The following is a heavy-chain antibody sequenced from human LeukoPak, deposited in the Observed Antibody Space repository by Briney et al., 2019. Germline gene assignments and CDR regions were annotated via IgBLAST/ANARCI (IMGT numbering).Heavy chain of an antibody. Sequence: PGGSLRLSCAASGFTFSSYWMHWVRQAAGKGLVWVSRINSDGSSTSYADSVKGRFTISRDNAKNTLYLQMNSLRAEDTAVYYCARAYYSSSWSDYWGQGTLVTVSS. J-gene: IGHJ4*02. CDR3: ARAYYSSSWSDY. CDR2: INSDGSST. CDR1: GFTFSSYW. V-gene: IGHV3-74*01. D-gene: IGHD6-13*01.